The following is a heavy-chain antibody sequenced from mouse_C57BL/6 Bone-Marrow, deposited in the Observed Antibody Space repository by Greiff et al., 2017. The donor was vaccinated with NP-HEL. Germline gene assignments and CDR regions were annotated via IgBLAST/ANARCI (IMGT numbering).Heavy chain of an antibody. V-gene: IGHV14-4*01. CDR1: GFNIKDDY. Sequence: VQLQQSGAELVRPGASVKLSCTASGFNIKDDYMHWVKQRPEQGLEWIGWIDPENGDTEYASKFQGKATITADTSSNTAYLQLSSLTSEDTAVYYCTTGLITTVVATGAYWGQGTLVTVSA. CDR2: IDPENGDT. D-gene: IGHD1-1*01. J-gene: IGHJ3*01. CDR3: TTGLITTVVATGAY.